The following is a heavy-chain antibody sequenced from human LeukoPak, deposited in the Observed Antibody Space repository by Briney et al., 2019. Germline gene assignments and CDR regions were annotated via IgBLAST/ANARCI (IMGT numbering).Heavy chain of an antibody. CDR1: GGSINNYW. CDR3: ARYCSGGDCYSKALDY. D-gene: IGHD2-15*01. Sequence: SETLSLTCSVSGGSINNYWWNWIRQPPGKGLEWIGYIYYSGSTSYNPSLKSRLTISVDTSLNQFSLKLNSVTAADTAVCYCARYCSGGDCYSKALDYWGQGILVTVSS. CDR2: IYYSGST. J-gene: IGHJ4*02. V-gene: IGHV4-59*01.